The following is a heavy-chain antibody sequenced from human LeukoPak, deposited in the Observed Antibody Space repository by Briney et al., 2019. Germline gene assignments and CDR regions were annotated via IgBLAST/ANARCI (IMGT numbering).Heavy chain of an antibody. V-gene: IGHV3-64*04. CDR3: AKDLGRYRNNYFDY. Sequence: GGSLRLSCSASGFTLSSFAMHWVRQAPGKGLDYISSISSNGESTYYADSVKGRFTISRDNSKNTLYLQMNSLRAEDTAVYYCAKDLGRYRNNYFDYWGQGTLVTVSS. CDR1: GFTLSSFA. CDR2: ISSNGEST. J-gene: IGHJ4*02. D-gene: IGHD1-26*01.